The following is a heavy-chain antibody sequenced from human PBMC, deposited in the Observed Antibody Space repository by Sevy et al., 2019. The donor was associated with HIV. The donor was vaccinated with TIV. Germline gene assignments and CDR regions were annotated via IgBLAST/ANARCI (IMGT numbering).Heavy chain of an antibody. CDR2: ISYDGSNK. J-gene: IGHJ4*02. CDR1: GFTFSSYA. CDR3: ARGEGRSGLYYFDY. D-gene: IGHD3-3*01. Sequence: GGSLRLSCAASGFTFSSYAMHWVRQAPGKGLEWVAVISYDGSNKYYADSVKGRFTISRDNSKNTRYLQMNSLRAEDTAVYYCARGEGRSGLYYFDYWGQGTLVTVSS. V-gene: IGHV3-30-3*01.